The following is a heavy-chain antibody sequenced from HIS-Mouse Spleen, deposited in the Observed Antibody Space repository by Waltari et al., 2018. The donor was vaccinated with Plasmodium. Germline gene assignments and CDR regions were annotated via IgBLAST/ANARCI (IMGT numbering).Heavy chain of an antibody. CDR1: GGSISSGGYY. CDR2: IYYSGRP. D-gene: IGHD3-22*01. Sequence: QVQLQESGPGLVKPSQTLSLTCTVSGGSISSGGYYWSWIRQHPGKGLEWIGYIYYSGRPYYNPSLKSRVTRSVDTSKNQFSLKLSSVTAADTAVYDCARAPKRRNYYDSSGYRPAEYFQHWGQGTLVTVSS. J-gene: IGHJ1*01. V-gene: IGHV4-31*03. CDR3: ARAPKRRNYYDSSGYRPAEYFQH.